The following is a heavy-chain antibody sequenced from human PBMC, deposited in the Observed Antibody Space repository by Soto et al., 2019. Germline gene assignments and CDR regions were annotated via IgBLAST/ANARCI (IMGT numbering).Heavy chain of an antibody. CDR3: ARQRHGYNYRYFDY. D-gene: IGHD5-12*01. J-gene: IGHJ4*02. V-gene: IGHV4-31*03. CDR1: GGSISSGGYY. CDR2: IYYSGST. Sequence: TSETLSLTCTISGGSISSGGYYWSWIRQHPGKGLEWIGYIYYSGSTYYNPSLKSRVTISVDTSKNQFSLKLRSVTAADTAVYYCARQRHGYNYRYFDYWGQGTLVTVSS.